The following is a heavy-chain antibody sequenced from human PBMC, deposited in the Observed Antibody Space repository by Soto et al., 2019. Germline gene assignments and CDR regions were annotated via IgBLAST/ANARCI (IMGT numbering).Heavy chain of an antibody. V-gene: IGHV1-18*01. J-gene: IGHJ4*02. Sequence: QVQLVQSGAEVKKPGASVKVSCKASGYTCTSYGISWVRQAPGQVLEWMGWISAYNGNTNYAQKLQGRVTMTTDTSTSTAYMELRSLRSDDTAVYYCASMKHYYDSSGYLDYWGQGTLVTVSS. CDR3: ASMKHYYDSSGYLDY. CDR1: GYTCTSYG. CDR2: ISAYNGNT. D-gene: IGHD3-22*01.